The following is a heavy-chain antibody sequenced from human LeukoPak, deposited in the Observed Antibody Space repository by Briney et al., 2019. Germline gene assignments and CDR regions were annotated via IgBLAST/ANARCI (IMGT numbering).Heavy chain of an antibody. CDR1: GGSVSSGSYY. J-gene: IGHJ4*02. D-gene: IGHD3-16*02. Sequence: SETLSPTCTVSGGSVSSGSYYWSWIRQPPGKGLEWIGYIYYSGSTYYNPSLKSRVTISVDTSKNQFSLKLSSVTAADTAVYYCARERIMITFGGVIATYYFDYWGQGTLVTVSS. CDR3: ARERIMITFGGVIATYYFDY. CDR2: IYYSGST. V-gene: IGHV4-31*03.